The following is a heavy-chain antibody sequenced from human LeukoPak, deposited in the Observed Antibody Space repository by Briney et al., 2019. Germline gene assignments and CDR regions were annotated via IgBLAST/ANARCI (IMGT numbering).Heavy chain of an antibody. Sequence: SETLSLTCTVSGGSISSYYWSWIRQPPGKGLEWIGEINHSGSTNYNPSLKSRVTISVDTSKNQFSLKLSSVTAADTAVYYCARLGLVPGYYYYGMDVWGQGTTVTVSS. D-gene: IGHD6-19*01. J-gene: IGHJ6*02. CDR2: INHSGST. V-gene: IGHV4-34*01. CDR3: ARLGLVPGYYYYGMDV. CDR1: GGSISSYY.